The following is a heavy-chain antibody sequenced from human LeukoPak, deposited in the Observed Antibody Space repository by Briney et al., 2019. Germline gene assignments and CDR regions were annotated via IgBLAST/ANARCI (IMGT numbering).Heavy chain of an antibody. J-gene: IGHJ4*02. V-gene: IGHV3-7*03. D-gene: IGHD6-13*01. Sequence: QPGGSLRLSCAASGFTVSSNYMSWVRQAPGKGLEWMANIKPDGSQKYYVDSVEGRFTISRDNAKNSLYLQVDSLTAEDTAIYYCARDRDSNWYPYHDYWGQGVLVTVSS. CDR3: ARDRDSNWYPYHDY. CDR1: GFTVSSNY. CDR2: IKPDGSQK.